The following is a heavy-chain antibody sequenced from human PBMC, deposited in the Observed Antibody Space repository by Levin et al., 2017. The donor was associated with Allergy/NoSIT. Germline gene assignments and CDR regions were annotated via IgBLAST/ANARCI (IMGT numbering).Heavy chain of an antibody. CDR2: INPNSGGR. CDR3: ARDRGLGYCSGGSCYSWSLDV. CDR1: GYTFTGNY. J-gene: IGHJ2*01. V-gene: IGHV1-2*02. Sequence: ASVKVSCKASGYTFTGNYIHWVRQAPGQGLEWMGWINPNSGGRNYAQKFQGRVTMTRDRSISTAYMELSRLRSDDTAVYYCARDRGLGYCSGGSCYSWSLDVWGRGTLVTVSS. D-gene: IGHD2-15*01.